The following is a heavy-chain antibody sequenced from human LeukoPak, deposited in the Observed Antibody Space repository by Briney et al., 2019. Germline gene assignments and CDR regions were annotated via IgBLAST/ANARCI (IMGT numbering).Heavy chain of an antibody. CDR1: GFTFSTYA. CDR2: IVGSDGST. CDR3: AKDRQPDNGWDLDY. V-gene: IGHV3-23*01. D-gene: IGHD6-19*01. J-gene: IGHJ4*02. Sequence: PGGSLRLSCVASGFTFSTYAMSWVRQAPGKGLEWVSGIVGSDGSTHYADSVKGRFTISRDNTKSTLYLQRNSLRAEDTAVYYCAKDRQPDNGWDLDYWGQGTLVTVST.